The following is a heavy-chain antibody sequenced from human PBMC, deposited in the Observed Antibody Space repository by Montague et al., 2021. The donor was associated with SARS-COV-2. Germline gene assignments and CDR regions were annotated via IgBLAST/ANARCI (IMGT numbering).Heavy chain of an antibody. CDR2: IYSGGST. J-gene: IGHJ6*02. D-gene: IGHD3-9*01. Sequence: SLRLSCAASGFTVSSNYMSWVRQAPGKGLEWGSVIYSGGSTYYADSVKGRFTISRDNSKNTLYLQMNSLRAEDTAVYYCARDRYFDWLLSYGMDVWGQGTTVTVSS. CDR3: ARDRYFDWLLSYGMDV. V-gene: IGHV3-66*01. CDR1: GFTVSSNY.